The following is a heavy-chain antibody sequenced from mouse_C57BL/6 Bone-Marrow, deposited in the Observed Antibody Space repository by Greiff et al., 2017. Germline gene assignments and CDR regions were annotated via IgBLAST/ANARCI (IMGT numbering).Heavy chain of an antibody. D-gene: IGHD3-2*02. J-gene: IGHJ3*01. CDR1: GYTFTDYY. Sequence: EVQLQQSGPELVKPGASVKISCKASGYTFTDYYMNWVKQSHGKSLEWIGDINPNNGGTSYNQKFKGKATLTVDKSSSTAYMELRSLTSEDSAVXYCAALDSSGFPGCADWGQGTLGTVSA. V-gene: IGHV1-26*01. CDR2: INPNNGGT. CDR3: AALDSSGFPGCAD.